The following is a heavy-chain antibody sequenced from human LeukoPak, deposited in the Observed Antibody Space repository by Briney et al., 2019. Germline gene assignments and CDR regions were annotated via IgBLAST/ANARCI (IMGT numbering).Heavy chain of an antibody. CDR2: IKGETNDETT. J-gene: IGHJ4*02. V-gene: IGHV3-15*07. CDR1: GFTFTNAW. Sequence: PGGSLRLPCAASGFTFTNAWMNWVRQAPGKGLEWVGRIKGETNDETTDYAAPVKDRFIISRDGSRNTLYLQMNSLKSEDTAVYYCATIGRGTIDYWGQGILATVSS. D-gene: IGHD1-26*01. CDR3: ATIGRGTIDY.